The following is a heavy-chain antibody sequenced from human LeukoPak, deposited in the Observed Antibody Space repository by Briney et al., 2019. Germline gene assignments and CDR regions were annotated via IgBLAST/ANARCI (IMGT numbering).Heavy chain of an antibody. V-gene: IGHV4-39*07. Sequence: PSETLSLTCTVSGGSISSSSYYWGWIRQPPGKGLEWIGSIYYSGSTYYNPSLKSRVTISVDTSKNQFSLKLSSVTAADTAVYYCARASYGSGSGYMDVWGKGTTVTVSS. D-gene: IGHD3-10*01. CDR2: IYYSGST. J-gene: IGHJ6*03. CDR3: ARASYGSGSGYMDV. CDR1: GGSISSSSYY.